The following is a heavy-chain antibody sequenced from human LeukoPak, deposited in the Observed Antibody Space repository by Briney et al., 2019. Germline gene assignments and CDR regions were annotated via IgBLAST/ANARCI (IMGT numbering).Heavy chain of an antibody. Sequence: GGSLRLSCAASGFTFSSYGMHWVRQAPGKGLEWVAFIRYDGSNKYYADSVKGRFTISRDNSKNTLYLQMNSLRAEDTAVYYCAKDTLLIRWPGALDIWGQGTMVTVSS. CDR1: GFTFSSYG. CDR3: AKDTLLIRWPGALDI. V-gene: IGHV3-30*02. J-gene: IGHJ3*02. D-gene: IGHD4-23*01. CDR2: IRYDGSNK.